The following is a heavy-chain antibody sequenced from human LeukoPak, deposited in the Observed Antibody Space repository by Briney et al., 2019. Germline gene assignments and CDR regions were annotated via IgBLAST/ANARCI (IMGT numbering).Heavy chain of an antibody. CDR1: GGSISSASYY. J-gene: IGHJ5*02. D-gene: IGHD2-15*01. Sequence: SETLSLTCNVSGGSISSASYYWGWLRQRPGKGLEWIGSIYYTGTTYQSPSLKSRVTISVHTSKNQFSLKLSSVTAADTAVYYCARQQCNGGSCYSRAIWFDPWGQGTLVTVSS. CDR3: ARQQCNGGSCYSRAIWFDP. V-gene: IGHV4-39*01. CDR2: IYYTGTT.